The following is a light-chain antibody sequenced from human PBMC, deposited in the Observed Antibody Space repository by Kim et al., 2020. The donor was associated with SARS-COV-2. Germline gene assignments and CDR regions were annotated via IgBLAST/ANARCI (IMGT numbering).Light chain of an antibody. CDR1: QNVSSY. CDR2: DAS. J-gene: IGKJ1*01. V-gene: IGKV3-11*01. Sequence: AAGEDATLYCRASQNVSSYLAWYQQKPGQAPRLLIYDASNRATGIPARFSGSGSGTDFTLTISSLEPEDFAVYYCQQRSNWPPWTFGQGTKVDIK. CDR3: QQRSNWPPWT.